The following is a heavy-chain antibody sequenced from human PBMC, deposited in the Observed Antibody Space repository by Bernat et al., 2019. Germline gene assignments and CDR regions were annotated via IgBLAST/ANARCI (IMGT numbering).Heavy chain of an antibody. Sequence: EVQLVESGGGLVQPGGSLRLSCAGSGFTFSSYEWNWVRQAPGKGLEWISYISSSGSAIYYADSVKGRFTITRDNAKNSLYLKMNNLRAEDTAVYYCAREGSFDDFDYWGQGTLVTVSS. CDR2: ISSSGSAI. J-gene: IGHJ4*02. D-gene: IGHD2-15*01. CDR1: GFTFSSYE. V-gene: IGHV3-48*03. CDR3: AREGSFDDFDY.